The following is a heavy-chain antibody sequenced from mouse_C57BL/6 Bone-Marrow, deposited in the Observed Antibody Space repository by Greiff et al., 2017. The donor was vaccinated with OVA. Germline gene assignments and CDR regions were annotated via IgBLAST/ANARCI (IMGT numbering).Heavy chain of an antibody. V-gene: IGHV1-55*01. CDR1: GYTFTSYW. D-gene: IGHD1-1*01. Sequence: VQLQQPGAELVKPGASVKMSCKASGYTFTSYWITWVKQRPGQGLEWIGDIYPGSGSTNYNEKFTSKATLTVDTSSSTAYMQLSSLTSEDSAVYYCAGQLITTVVAPFDYWGQGTTLTVSS. J-gene: IGHJ2*01. CDR2: IYPGSGST. CDR3: AGQLITTVVAPFDY.